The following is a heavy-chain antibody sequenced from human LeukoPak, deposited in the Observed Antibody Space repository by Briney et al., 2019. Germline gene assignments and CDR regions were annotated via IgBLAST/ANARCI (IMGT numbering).Heavy chain of an antibody. J-gene: IGHJ1*01. CDR1: GGSFSGYY. CDR3: ARKRVKVGYFQH. V-gene: IGHV4-34*01. Sequence: SETLSLTCAVYGGSFSGYYLTWIRQPPGKGLEWIGEINHSGSTNYNPSLKSRVTISVDTSKNQFSLKLSSVTAADTAVYYCARKRVKVGYFQHWGQGTLVTVSS. D-gene: IGHD2-15*01. CDR2: INHSGST.